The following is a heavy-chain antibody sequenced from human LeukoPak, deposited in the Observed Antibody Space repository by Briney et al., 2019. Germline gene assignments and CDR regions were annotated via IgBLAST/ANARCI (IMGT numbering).Heavy chain of an antibody. J-gene: IGHJ4*02. V-gene: IGHV3-30*03. CDR3: ARDPRYCSSTSCPYFGDY. D-gene: IGHD2-2*01. CDR2: ISYDGSNK. CDR1: GFTFSSYG. Sequence: GGSLRLSCAASGFTFSSYGMLWVRQAPGKGLEWVTIISYDGSNKYYADSVKGRFTISRDNSKNTLYLQMNSLRPEDTAVYYCARDPRYCSSTSCPYFGDYWGQGTLVTVSS.